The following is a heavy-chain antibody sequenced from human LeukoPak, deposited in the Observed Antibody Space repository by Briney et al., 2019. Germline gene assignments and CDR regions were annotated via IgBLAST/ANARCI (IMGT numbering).Heavy chain of an antibody. D-gene: IGHD3/OR15-3a*01. Sequence: ASVKVSCKASGYTFTGYYMHWVRQAPGQGLEWMGWIDPNSGGTVYAQKFRGRVTMTRDTSTSTAYMDLSSLISDDTAVYYCARDREGLAYFDYWGQGTLVTVSS. CDR2: IDPNSGGT. J-gene: IGHJ4*02. V-gene: IGHV1-2*02. CDR1: GYTFTGYY. CDR3: ARDREGLAYFDY.